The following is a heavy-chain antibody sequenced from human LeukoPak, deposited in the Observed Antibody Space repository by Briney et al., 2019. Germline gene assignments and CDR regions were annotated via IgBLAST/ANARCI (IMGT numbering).Heavy chain of an antibody. CDR3: AKQSGPSWVAGDAFDL. CDR1: GFTFSIYG. CDR2: ITYDGSNR. D-gene: IGHD3-10*01. V-gene: IGHV3-30*18. Sequence: GGSLRLSCAASGFTFSIYGMHWVRQAPGKGLEWVAVITYDGSNRYYADSVKGRFTISRDNSKSTLYLQMSSLRAEDTAVYYCAKQSGPSWVAGDAFDLWGQGTMVTVSS. J-gene: IGHJ3*01.